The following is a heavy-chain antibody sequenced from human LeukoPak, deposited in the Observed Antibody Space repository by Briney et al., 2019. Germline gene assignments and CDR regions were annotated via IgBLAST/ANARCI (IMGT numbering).Heavy chain of an antibody. CDR2: INSDGSTT. CDR1: GFTFSSYW. V-gene: IGHV3-74*01. CDR3: AKAWSLLVYYDSSGYPFDY. D-gene: IGHD3-22*01. J-gene: IGHJ4*02. Sequence: PGGSLRLSCGASGFTFSSYWMHWVRQAPGKGLVWISRINSDGSTTSYADSVKGRFTISRDNAKNTLYLQMNSLRAEDTAVYYCAKAWSLLVYYDSSGYPFDYWGQGTLVTVSS.